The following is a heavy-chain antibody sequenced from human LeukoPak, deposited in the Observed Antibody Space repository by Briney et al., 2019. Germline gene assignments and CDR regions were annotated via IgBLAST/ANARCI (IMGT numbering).Heavy chain of an antibody. Sequence: PGESLKISCKASEYSFTSYYIGWVRQMPGKGLEWMGIIYPGDSDTRYSPSFQGQVTISVDKSISTAYLQWSSLKASDTAMYYCARRVVPAAMGERGWFDPWGQGTLVTVSS. D-gene: IGHD2-2*01. CDR2: IYPGDSDT. CDR1: EYSFTSYY. V-gene: IGHV5-51*01. CDR3: ARRVVPAAMGERGWFDP. J-gene: IGHJ5*02.